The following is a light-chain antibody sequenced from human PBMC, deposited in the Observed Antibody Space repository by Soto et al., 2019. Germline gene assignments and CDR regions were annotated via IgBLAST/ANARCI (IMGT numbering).Light chain of an antibody. J-gene: IGKJ4*01. Sequence: EIVVTQSPGTLCLSPGERATLSCRASQSISTDHLAWYQQKPGQPPRLLIYGTSSRATGGIADRFSGSGSGTDFTLTISRLEPEDFAVYYCEYYGSSITFAGGTKVDIK. V-gene: IGKV3-20*01. CDR3: EYYGSSIT. CDR2: GTS. CDR1: QSISTDH.